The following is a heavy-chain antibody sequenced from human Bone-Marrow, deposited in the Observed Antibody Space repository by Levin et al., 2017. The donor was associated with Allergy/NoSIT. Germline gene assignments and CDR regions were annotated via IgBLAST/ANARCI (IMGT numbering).Heavy chain of an antibody. CDR1: GFSFTLFG. Sequence: PGGSLRLSCAVSGFSFTLFGMHWVRQAPGKGLEWMAFISYDGSNKYYADSVKGRFTISRDNSTNTLFLQMNSLRAEDTAIYYCAKVDYDYVWGTYRDALDAFHIWGQGTLVTVSS. J-gene: IGHJ3*02. V-gene: IGHV3-30*18. D-gene: IGHD3-16*02. CDR2: ISYDGSNK. CDR3: AKVDYDYVWGTYRDALDAFHI.